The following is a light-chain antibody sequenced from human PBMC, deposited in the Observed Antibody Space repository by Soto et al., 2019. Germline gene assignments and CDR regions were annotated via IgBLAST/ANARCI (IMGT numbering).Light chain of an antibody. CDR2: DNM. V-gene: IGLV1-51*01. J-gene: IGLJ2*01. CDR3: GTWDSSVGTVV. Sequence: QSALTQPPSVSEAPGQKVTISCSGSSSNIGGNYVSWYQVVPRTAPKLLIYDNMKRHSVIPDRFSGSKSGTSATLGITELKIGDEADYFCGTWDSSVGTVVFGGGTXVTVL. CDR1: SSNIGGNY.